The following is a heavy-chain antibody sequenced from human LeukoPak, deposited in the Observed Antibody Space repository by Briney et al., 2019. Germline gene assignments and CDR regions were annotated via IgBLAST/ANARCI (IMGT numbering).Heavy chain of an antibody. CDR1: GFTFSTYA. CDR2: ISYDGSNK. J-gene: IGHJ4*02. Sequence: GGSLRLSCAASGFTFSTYAIHWVRQAPGKGLEWVAVISYDGSNKYYADSVRGRFTISRDNSKNTLYLQMNSLRAEDTAVYYCARDQAPDYYDSSGYDYWGQGTLVTVSS. CDR3: ARDQAPDYYDSSGYDY. V-gene: IGHV3-30-3*01. D-gene: IGHD3-22*01.